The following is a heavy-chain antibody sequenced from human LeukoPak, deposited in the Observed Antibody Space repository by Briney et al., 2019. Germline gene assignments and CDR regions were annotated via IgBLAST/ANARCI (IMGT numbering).Heavy chain of an antibody. J-gene: IGHJ6*04. CDR1: GGSFSGYY. Sequence: SETLSLTCAVYGGSFSGYYWSWIRQPPGKGLEWIGEINHSGSTNYNPSLKSRVTISVDTSKNQFSLKLSSVTAADTAVYYCARKYYYYYGMDVWGKGTTVTVS. CDR3: ARKYYYYYGMDV. CDR2: INHSGST. V-gene: IGHV4-34*01.